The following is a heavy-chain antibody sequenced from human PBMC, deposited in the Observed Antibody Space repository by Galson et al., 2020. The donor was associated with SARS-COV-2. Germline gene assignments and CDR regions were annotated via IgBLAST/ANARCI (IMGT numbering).Heavy chain of an antibody. J-gene: IGHJ4*02. CDR3: ARQGTLTTRGGVDY. CDR2: IFHSGNT. CDR1: GGSITTRDYY. D-gene: IGHD3-10*01. V-gene: IGHV4-39*07. Sequence: ASETLSLTCAVSGGSITTRDYYWVWIRQPPGKGLEWIGTIFHSGNTYYSPSLKSRVTVSGDTSKNKFSLKLSSVAAADTAVYYLARQGTLTTRGGVDYWGQGTLVTVSS.